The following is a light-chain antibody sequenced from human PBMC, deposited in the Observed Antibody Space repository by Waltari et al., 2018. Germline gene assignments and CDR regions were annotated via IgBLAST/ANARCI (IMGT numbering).Light chain of an antibody. CDR1: QSVNSN. Sequence: EIVMTQSPAPLSVTHGDSTKLSCRASQSVNSNFAWYQQKPSQARRLLIYTASTRATGVPARFSGSGSGTHFTLTISSLQSEDFAVYYCQQYDNWPPYTFGQGTNLEIK. J-gene: IGKJ2*01. CDR3: QQYDNWPPYT. CDR2: TAS. V-gene: IGKV3-15*01.